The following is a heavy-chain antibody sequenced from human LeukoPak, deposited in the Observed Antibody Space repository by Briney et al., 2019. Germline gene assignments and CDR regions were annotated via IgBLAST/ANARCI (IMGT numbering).Heavy chain of an antibody. Sequence: PSETLSLTCAVSDYSISSGYYWGWIRQPPGKGLEWIGSIYHSGSTYYNPSLKSRVTISVDTSKNQFSLKLSSVTAADTAVYYCASTAATIDFDYWGQGTLVTVSS. D-gene: IGHD2-15*01. CDR2: IYHSGST. CDR1: DYSISSGYY. V-gene: IGHV4-38-2*01. CDR3: ASTAATIDFDY. J-gene: IGHJ4*02.